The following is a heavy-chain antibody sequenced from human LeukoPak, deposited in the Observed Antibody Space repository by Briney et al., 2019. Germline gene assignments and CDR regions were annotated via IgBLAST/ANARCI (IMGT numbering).Heavy chain of an antibody. CDR1: GFTFSSYA. Sequence: GGSLRLSCAASGFTFSSYAMSWVRQAPGKGLEWVSAISGSGGSTYYADSVKGRFTISRDNAKNSLYLQMNSLRVEDTAVYYCARRYPGIAAADTFDYWGQGTLVTVSS. V-gene: IGHV3-23*01. CDR3: ARRYPGIAAADTFDY. D-gene: IGHD6-13*01. CDR2: ISGSGGST. J-gene: IGHJ4*02.